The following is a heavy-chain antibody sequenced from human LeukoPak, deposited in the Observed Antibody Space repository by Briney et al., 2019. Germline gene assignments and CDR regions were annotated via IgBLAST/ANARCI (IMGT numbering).Heavy chain of an antibody. CDR1: GFTFSSYG. CDR2: IQYDGSNK. V-gene: IGHV3-30*02. Sequence: GGSLRLSCAASGFTFSSYGMHWVRQAPGKGLEWVAFIQYDGSNKYYADSVKGRFTISRDNSKNTLYLQMHSLRAEDTAVYYCRPIAVAGNFDYWGQGTLVTVSS. CDR3: RPIAVAGNFDY. D-gene: IGHD6-19*01. J-gene: IGHJ4*02.